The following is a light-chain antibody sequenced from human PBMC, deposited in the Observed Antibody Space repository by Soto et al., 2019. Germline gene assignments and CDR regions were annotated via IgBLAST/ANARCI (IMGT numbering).Light chain of an antibody. CDR3: QSLNSFPLT. CDR1: QSVSSN. Sequence: EIVMTQSPVTLSVSPGERVALSCRASQSVSSNLAWYQQKPGQAPSLLIYGAFTRATGIPARFSGSGSGTDFTLTISSLQPEDVATYYCQSLNSFPLTFGGGTKVDIK. V-gene: IGKV3-15*01. CDR2: GAF. J-gene: IGKJ4*01.